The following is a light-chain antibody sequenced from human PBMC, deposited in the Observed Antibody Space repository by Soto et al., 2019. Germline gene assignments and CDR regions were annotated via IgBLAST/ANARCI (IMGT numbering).Light chain of an antibody. Sequence: EIVLTQSPGTLSLSPGESATLSCRASQTVGSDYLAWYQQRPGQAPRLLIYGTSSRATGIPDRFCGSGSGTDFTLTISRLEPEDFAVYYCQQYRTSTQTFGQGTKVEIK. J-gene: IGKJ1*01. CDR1: QTVGSDY. V-gene: IGKV3-20*01. CDR2: GTS. CDR3: QQYRTSTQT.